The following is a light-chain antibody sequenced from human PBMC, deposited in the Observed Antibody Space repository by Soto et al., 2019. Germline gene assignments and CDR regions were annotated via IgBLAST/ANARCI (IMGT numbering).Light chain of an antibody. CDR1: QSVSRN. CDR2: GAS. Sequence: EIVLTQSPGTLYLSPGERATLSCRASQSVSRNFAWYQQKPGQAPRLLIYGASTRATDIPARFSGSGSGTDCTLTISSLQSEDFAIYYCQQYNNWPVTFGQGTKVDIK. CDR3: QQYNNWPVT. J-gene: IGKJ1*01. V-gene: IGKV3-15*01.